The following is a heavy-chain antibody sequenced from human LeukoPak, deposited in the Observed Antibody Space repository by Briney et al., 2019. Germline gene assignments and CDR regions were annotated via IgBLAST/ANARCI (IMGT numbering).Heavy chain of an antibody. CDR1: GYTLTELS. D-gene: IGHD3-10*01. CDR2: FDPEDGET. J-gene: IGHJ4*02. V-gene: IGHV1-24*01. Sequence: ASVKVSCKVSGYTLTELSMHWVRQAPGKGLEWMGSFDPEDGETIYAQKFQGRVTMTEDTSTDTAYMELSSLRSEDTAVYYCATDQGLLWFGELFGYWGQGTLVTVSS. CDR3: ATDQGLLWFGELFGY.